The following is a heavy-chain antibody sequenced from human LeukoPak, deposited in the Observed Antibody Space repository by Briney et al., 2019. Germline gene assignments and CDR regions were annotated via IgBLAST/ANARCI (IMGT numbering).Heavy chain of an antibody. Sequence: SETLSLTCTVSGGSISSYYWRWLRQPPGKGLEWIGYIYYSGSTNYNPSLKSRVTISVDTSKNQFSLKLSSVTAADTAVYYCASIPGYWGQGTLVTVSS. CDR3: ASIPGY. CDR2: IYYSGST. CDR1: GGSISSYY. J-gene: IGHJ4*02. D-gene: IGHD2-2*02. V-gene: IGHV4-59*01.